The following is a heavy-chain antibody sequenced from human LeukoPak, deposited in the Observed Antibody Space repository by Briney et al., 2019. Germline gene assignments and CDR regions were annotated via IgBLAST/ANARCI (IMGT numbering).Heavy chain of an antibody. J-gene: IGHJ5*02. D-gene: IGHD4-11*01. CDR2: ITSDGSTI. V-gene: IGHV3-48*03. CDR1: GFTFSSYE. CDR3: ARYSSPVGNCFDP. Sequence: GGSLRLSCAASGFTFSSYEMNWVRQAPGKGLQWVSYITSDGSTIHYADSVKGRFTISRDNAKNSLYLQMNSLRAGDTAVYYCARYSSPVGNCFDPWGQGTLVTVSS.